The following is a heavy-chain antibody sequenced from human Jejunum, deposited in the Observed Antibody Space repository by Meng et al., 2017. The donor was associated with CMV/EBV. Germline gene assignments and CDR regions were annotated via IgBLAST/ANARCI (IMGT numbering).Heavy chain of an antibody. Sequence: VELGGRGVGVVQPGESLRLSCAASGFSVSSNYMSWVRQAPGKGLEWVTLIYSGGTTFYADSVKGRFTISRDNSKNVLYLQMNSVRAEDTALYHCVRNLGYTYGLVSWGQGTLVTVSS. CDR2: IYSGGTT. V-gene: IGHV3-66*01. CDR3: VRNLGYTYGLVS. CDR1: GFSVSSNY. J-gene: IGHJ5*02. D-gene: IGHD5-18*01.